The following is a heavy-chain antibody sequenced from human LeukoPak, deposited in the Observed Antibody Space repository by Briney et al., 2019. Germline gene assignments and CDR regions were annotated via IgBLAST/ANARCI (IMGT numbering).Heavy chain of an antibody. CDR2: IYYSGST. V-gene: IGHV4-39*01. Sequence: SETLSLTCTVSGGSISSSSYYWGWIRQPPGKGLEWIGSIYYSGSTYYNPSLKSRVTISVDTSKNQFSLKLSSVTAADTAVYSGPRTPPNYYYYRDVWGKGTTSPSP. CDR3: PRTPPNYYYYRDV. CDR1: GGSISSSSYY. J-gene: IGHJ6*03.